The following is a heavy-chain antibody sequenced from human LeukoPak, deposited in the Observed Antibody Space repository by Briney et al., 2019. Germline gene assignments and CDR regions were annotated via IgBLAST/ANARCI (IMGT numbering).Heavy chain of an antibody. V-gene: IGHV3-74*01. CDR2: INSDGSIT. CDR3: AKGRPVTTSDY. CDR1: GFTFSRNW. D-gene: IGHD4-17*01. J-gene: IGHJ4*02. Sequence: PGGSLRLSCAASGFTFSRNWMHWVRQAPGKGLVWVSRINSDGSITNYADSVKGRFTISRDNAKNTLYLQMNSLRAEDTAVYYCAKGRPVTTSDYWGQGTLVTVSS.